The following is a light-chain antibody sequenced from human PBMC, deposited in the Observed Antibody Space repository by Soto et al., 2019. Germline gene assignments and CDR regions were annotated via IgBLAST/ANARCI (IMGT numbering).Light chain of an antibody. CDR3: LQDYVYPYT. CDR2: GTS. CDR1: QDISYD. J-gene: IGKJ2*01. V-gene: IGKV1-6*01. Sequence: AIQMTPSPSSLSVSVGDRVTITCRARQDISYDLGWYQQKPGKAPKLLIYGTSNLQSGVPSRFSGSGSGTDFTLTISSRQPEDFAIYYCLQDYVYPYTCGQGTKLEIK.